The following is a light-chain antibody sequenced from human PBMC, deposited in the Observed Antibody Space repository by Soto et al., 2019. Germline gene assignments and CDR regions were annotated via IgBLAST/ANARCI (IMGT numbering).Light chain of an antibody. Sequence: EIVMTHSPSTVSLSPGERATLSCRASQSVSSSYLAWYQQKPGQAPRLLIYGASSRATDIPDRYSGSGSGTDFTLTISRLEPEDFAVYYCHQYGSSPATFGQGTKVDIK. CDR3: HQYGSSPAT. J-gene: IGKJ1*01. CDR2: GAS. CDR1: QSVSSSY. V-gene: IGKV3-20*01.